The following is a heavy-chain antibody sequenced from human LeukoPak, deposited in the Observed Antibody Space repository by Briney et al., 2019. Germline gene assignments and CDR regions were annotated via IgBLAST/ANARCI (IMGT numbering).Heavy chain of an antibody. CDR2: ISGSGGST. V-gene: IGHV3-23*01. J-gene: IGHJ5*02. D-gene: IGHD2-2*01. CDR1: GFTFSSYA. CDR3: AKGGDIVVVPAATRNWFDP. Sequence: PGASLRLSCAASGFTFSSYAMSWVRQAPGKGLEWVPAISGSGGSTYYADSVKGRFTISRDNSKNTLYLQMNSLRAEDTAVYYCAKGGDIVVVPAATRNWFDPWGQGTLVTVSS.